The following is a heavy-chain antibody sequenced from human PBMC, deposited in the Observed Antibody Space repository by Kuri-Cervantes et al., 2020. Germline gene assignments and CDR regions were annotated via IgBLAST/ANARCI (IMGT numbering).Heavy chain of an antibody. D-gene: IGHD1-26*01. Sequence: ASVKVSCKASGYTSTSYYMHWVRQAPGQGLEWMGWINPNSGGTNYAQKFQGRVTMTRDTSISTAYMELSRLRSDDTAVYYCARDNRGSYQPYYFDYWGQGTLVTVSS. V-gene: IGHV1-2*02. CDR2: INPNSGGT. J-gene: IGHJ4*02. CDR3: ARDNRGSYQPYYFDY. CDR1: GYTSTSYY.